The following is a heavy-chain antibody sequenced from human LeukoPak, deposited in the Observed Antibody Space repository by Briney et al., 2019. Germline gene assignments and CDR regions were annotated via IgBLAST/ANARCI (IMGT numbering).Heavy chain of an antibody. CDR2: FDPEDGET. Sequence: ASVKVSCKVSGYTLTELSMHWVRQAPGKGLEWMGGFDPEDGETIYAQKFQGRVTMTTDTSTSTAYMELRSLRSDDTAVYYCARATEPMTAADYWGQGTLVTVSS. V-gene: IGHV1-24*01. J-gene: IGHJ4*02. CDR1: GYTLTELS. D-gene: IGHD1-14*01. CDR3: ARATEPMTAADY.